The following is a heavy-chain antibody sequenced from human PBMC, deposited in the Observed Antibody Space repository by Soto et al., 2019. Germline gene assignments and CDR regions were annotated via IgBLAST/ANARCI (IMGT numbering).Heavy chain of an antibody. J-gene: IGHJ5*02. V-gene: IGHV4-31*03. Sequence: KTSETLSLTCTVSGGSISSGGYYWSWIRQHPGKGLEWIGYIYYSGSTYYNPSLKSRVTISVDTSKNQFSLKLSSVTAADTAVYYCARDPAGRYNWFDPWGQGTLVTVS. CDR3: ARDPAGRYNWFDP. CDR1: GGSISSGGYY. CDR2: IYYSGST. D-gene: IGHD6-25*01.